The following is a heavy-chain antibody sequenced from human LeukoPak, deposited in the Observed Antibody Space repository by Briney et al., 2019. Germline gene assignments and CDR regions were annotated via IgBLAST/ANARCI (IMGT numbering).Heavy chain of an antibody. J-gene: IGHJ4*02. CDR2: ISGSGGRP. Sequence: GGSLRLSCAAFGFTFSNCAMSWVRQAPGKGLEWVSAISGSGGRPYYADSVKGRFTISRDNSKNTLYLQMNSLRAEDTAVYYCARHPEPGYCSSTSCHESYFDYWGQGTLVTVSS. CDR3: ARHPEPGYCSSTSCHESYFDY. D-gene: IGHD2-2*01. V-gene: IGHV3-23*01. CDR1: GFTFSNCA.